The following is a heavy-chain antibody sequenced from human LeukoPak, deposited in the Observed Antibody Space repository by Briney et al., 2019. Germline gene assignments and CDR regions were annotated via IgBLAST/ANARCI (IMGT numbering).Heavy chain of an antibody. CDR1: GFIFSSYA. Sequence: GGSLRLSCAASGFIFSSYAMTWVRQAPGKGLEWVSSISSSSSYLYYADSVKGRFTISRDNAKNSLYLQMNSLRAEDTAVYYCARDVELRFLEWPHAFDIWGQGTMVTVSS. J-gene: IGHJ3*02. CDR3: ARDVELRFLEWPHAFDI. D-gene: IGHD3-3*01. CDR2: ISSSSSYL. V-gene: IGHV3-21*01.